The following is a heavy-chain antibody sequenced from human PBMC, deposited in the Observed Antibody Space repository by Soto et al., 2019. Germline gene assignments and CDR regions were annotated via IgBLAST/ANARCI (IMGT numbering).Heavy chain of an antibody. CDR1: GGTLRTAA. V-gene: IGHV1-69*12. D-gene: IGHD2-8*01. Sequence: QVQLEQSGAEVKKPGSSVKVSCKASGGTLRTAAISWVRQAPGQGLEWMGGIMPVFRTPDYAQKFQGRVTITADESTNTAYMELSGLRSDDTAVYYCARDNDRPQLGGNYYYILDVWGQGTTITVSS. J-gene: IGHJ6*02. CDR2: IMPVFRTP. CDR3: ARDNDRPQLGGNYYYILDV.